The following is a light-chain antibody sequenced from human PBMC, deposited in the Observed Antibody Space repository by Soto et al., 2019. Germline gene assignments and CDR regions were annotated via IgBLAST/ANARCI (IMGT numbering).Light chain of an antibody. CDR1: QSVSSSH. V-gene: IGKV3-20*01. CDR2: GAS. J-gene: IGKJ2*01. Sequence: ETVLTQSPGTLSLSPGERATLSCRASQSVSSSHLAWYQQKPGQAPRLVIYGASSRATGIPDRFSGSGSGTDFILTISRLEPEDFAVYYCQQYGSSPLYTFGQGTKLEIK. CDR3: QQYGSSPLYT.